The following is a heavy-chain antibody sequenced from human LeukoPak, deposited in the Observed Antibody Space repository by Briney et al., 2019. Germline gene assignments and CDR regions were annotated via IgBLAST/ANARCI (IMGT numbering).Heavy chain of an antibody. CDR1: GFTFSSYA. D-gene: IGHD3-9*01. J-gene: IGHJ4*02. Sequence: PGGSLRLSCAASGFTFSSYAMSWVRQGPGKGLEWVSAISGSGGSTYYADSVKGRFTISRDNSKNTLYLQMNSLRAEDTAVYYCAKDLLFSRYDILTGFDYWGQGTLVTVSS. CDR2: ISGSGGST. V-gene: IGHV3-23*01. CDR3: AKDLLFSRYDILTGFDY.